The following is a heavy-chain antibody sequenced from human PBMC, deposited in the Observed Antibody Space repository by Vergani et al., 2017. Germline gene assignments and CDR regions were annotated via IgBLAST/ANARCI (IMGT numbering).Heavy chain of an antibody. V-gene: IGHV1-46*03. J-gene: IGHJ6*02. CDR3: ARAQTGYSSGGMDV. CDR2: INPSGSST. Sequence: VQLVQSGAEVKKLGDSVKVSCKASGYPFTSYYMPCARQAPGQGLEWMGIINPSGSSTSYAQKFQGRVTMNRDTSTSTVYMELSSLGSEDMAVYYCARAQTGYSSGGMDVWSQGTTVTVSS. D-gene: IGHD6-25*01. CDR1: GYPFTSYY.